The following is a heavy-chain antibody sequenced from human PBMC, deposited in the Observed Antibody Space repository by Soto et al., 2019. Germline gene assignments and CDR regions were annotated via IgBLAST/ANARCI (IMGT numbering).Heavy chain of an antibody. CDR1: GYTFTSYG. Sequence: QVQLVQSGAEVKKPGASVKVSCKASGYTFTSYGISWVRQAPGQGREWMGWINVYNGNTNYAQKLQGRVTMTTDTYASTAYLDLRRLRSDDTAVYFCARDTSRGEYDYGGHGTLVNVSS. CDR3: ARDTSRGEYDY. J-gene: IGHJ4*01. V-gene: IGHV1-18*01. D-gene: IGHD3-10*01. CDR2: INVYNGNT.